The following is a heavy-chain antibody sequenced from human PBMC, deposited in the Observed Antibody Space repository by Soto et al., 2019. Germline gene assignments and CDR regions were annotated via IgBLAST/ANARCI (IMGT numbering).Heavy chain of an antibody. CDR2: ISGYNGNT. CDR3: ARSLLGDNYDSDGLDN. Sequence: ASVKVSCKASGYTFTKYGISWVRQAPGQGLEWMGWISGYNGNTNYAQKYQGRITMTIDTSTTTAYMELGSLTSEDTAVYYCARSLLGDNYDSDGLDNWGQGTLVTVSS. V-gene: IGHV1-18*01. J-gene: IGHJ4*02. D-gene: IGHD3-22*01. CDR1: GYTFTKYG.